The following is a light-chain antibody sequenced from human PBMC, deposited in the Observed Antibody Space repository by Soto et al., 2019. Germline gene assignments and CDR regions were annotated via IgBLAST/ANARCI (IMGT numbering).Light chain of an antibody. Sequence: QSALTQPPSASGSPGQSVTISCTGTSSDVGGYNYVSWYQQHPGKAPKLMIYEVSKRPSGVPDRCSGSKSGNPASLTVSGLQDEDEADYYCSSYAGGNNVVFGGGTKLTVL. CDR1: SSDVGGYNY. CDR3: SSYAGGNNVV. V-gene: IGLV2-8*01. J-gene: IGLJ2*01. CDR2: EVS.